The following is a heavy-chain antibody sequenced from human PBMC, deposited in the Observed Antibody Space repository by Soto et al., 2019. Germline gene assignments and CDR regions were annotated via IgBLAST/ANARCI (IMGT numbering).Heavy chain of an antibody. V-gene: IGHV2-5*02. Sequence: QITLKESGPTLVKPTQTLTLTCSFSGLSLSTSGEAVGWIRQPPGKALEWLALIYWDDDKFFNPTLKTRLTITKDTSKNQVVLTLTIMDPVDTAAYSCAHYVSASPAGWFDPWGQGVLVTVS. J-gene: IGHJ5*02. CDR3: AHYVSASPAGWFDP. D-gene: IGHD3-10*01. CDR2: IYWDDDK. CDR1: GLSLSTSGEA.